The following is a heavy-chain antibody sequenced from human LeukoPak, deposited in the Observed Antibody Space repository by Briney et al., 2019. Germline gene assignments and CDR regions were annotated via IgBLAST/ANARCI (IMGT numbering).Heavy chain of an antibody. CDR1: GFTFSSYG. CDR2: ISYDGSNK. D-gene: IGHD4-17*01. J-gene: IGHJ4*02. V-gene: IGHV3-30*18. Sequence: GGSLRLSCAASGFTFSSYGMHWVRQAPGKGLEWVAVISYDGSNKYYADSVKGRFTISRDNSKNTLYLQMNSLRAEDTAVYYCAKESSYGEQGYFDYWGQGTLVTVSS. CDR3: AKESSYGEQGYFDY.